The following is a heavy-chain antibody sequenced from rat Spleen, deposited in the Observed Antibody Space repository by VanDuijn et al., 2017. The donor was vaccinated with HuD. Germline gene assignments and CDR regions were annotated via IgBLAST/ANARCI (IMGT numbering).Heavy chain of an antibody. J-gene: IGHJ3*01. Sequence: EVQLVESDGGLVQPGGSQKLSCAASGFTFSDYYMAWVRQAPTKGLDWVATISYDGSSTYYRDSVKGRFTISRDNAKSTLYLQMDSLRSEDTATYYCARGRDWFAYWGQGTLVTVSS. V-gene: IGHV5-29*01. CDR3: ARGRDWFAY. CDR2: ISYDGSST. CDR1: GFTFSDYY.